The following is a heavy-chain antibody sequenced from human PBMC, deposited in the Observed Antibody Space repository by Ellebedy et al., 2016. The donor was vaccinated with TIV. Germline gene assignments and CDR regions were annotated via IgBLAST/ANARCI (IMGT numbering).Heavy chain of an antibody. CDR2: NSGSGDDT. J-gene: IGHJ4*02. CDR3: AKDQSRIAAPGAFDS. V-gene: IGHV3-23*01. D-gene: IGHD6-13*01. Sequence: GESLKITCAAAGFNFRTYAMSWVRQAPGKGLEWVSANSGSGDDTYYLDSVKGRFIISRDNSNSTVYLQLDSLSAEDTAVYYCAKDQSRIAAPGAFDSWGQGALVTVSS. CDR1: GFNFRTYA.